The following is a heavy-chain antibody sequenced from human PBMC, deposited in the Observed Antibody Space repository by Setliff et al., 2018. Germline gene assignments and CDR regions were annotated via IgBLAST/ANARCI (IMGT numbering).Heavy chain of an antibody. J-gene: IGHJ3*02. CDR1: GVSITSGHY. CDR3: ASPGRDNLDSLFDAFDI. V-gene: IGHV4-38-2*01. Sequence: SETLSLTCGVSGVSITSGHYWGWIRQSPGKGLEWFATIHQRGRTYYNPSLNSRVTISLDTSKNHFSLKSRSVTAEDSAVYYCASPGRDNLDSLFDAFDIWGQGTKVTVSS. D-gene: IGHD3-3*01. CDR2: IHQRGRT.